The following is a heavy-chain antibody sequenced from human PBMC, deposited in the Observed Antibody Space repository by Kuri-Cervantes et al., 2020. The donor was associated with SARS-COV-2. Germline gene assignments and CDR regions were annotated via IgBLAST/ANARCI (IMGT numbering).Heavy chain of an antibody. J-gene: IGHJ3*02. V-gene: IGHV3-30-3*01. CDR1: GFTLNTYA. D-gene: IGHD2-2*01. CDR3: ARDLLPGLRQGLVVVPAAMAGAFDI. CDR2: ISHDGTKK. Sequence: GESLKISCEVSGFTLNTYAIHWVRQAPGKGLEWVAVISHDGTKKYHADSVKGRFTISSDNVQNTLYLQMNSLRAEDTAVYYCARDLLPGLRQGLVVVPAAMAGAFDIWGQGTMVTVSS.